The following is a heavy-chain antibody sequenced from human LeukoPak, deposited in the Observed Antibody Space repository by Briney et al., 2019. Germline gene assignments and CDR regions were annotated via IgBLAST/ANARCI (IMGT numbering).Heavy chain of an antibody. V-gene: IGHV3-23*01. CDR3: AKLFRGKVSIGWYYFDY. CDR2: ISGSGGST. CDR1: GFTFSNYW. J-gene: IGHJ4*02. D-gene: IGHD6-19*01. Sequence: GGSLRLSCAASGFTFSNYWMPWVRQAPGKGLEWVSAISGSGGSTYYADSVKGRFTISRDNSKNTLYLQMNSLRAENTAVYYCAKLFRGKVSIGWYYFDYWGQGTLVTVSS.